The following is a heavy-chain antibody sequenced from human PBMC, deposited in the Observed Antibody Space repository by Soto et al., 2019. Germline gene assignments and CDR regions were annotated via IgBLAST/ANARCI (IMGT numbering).Heavy chain of an antibody. V-gene: IGHV4-31*03. CDR3: ARVSAAGTRWFDS. Sequence: QVQLQESGPGLVKPAQTLSLTCTVSGGAISSGGYFWSWVRQRAGQGLEWIAYIDYRGTTFYNPSLKSRITMSRDTSKNHFSLDVNSVTAADTGVYYCARVSAAGTRWFDSWGLGTLVTVSS. CDR2: IDYRGTT. J-gene: IGHJ5*01. CDR1: GGAISSGGYF. D-gene: IGHD6-13*01.